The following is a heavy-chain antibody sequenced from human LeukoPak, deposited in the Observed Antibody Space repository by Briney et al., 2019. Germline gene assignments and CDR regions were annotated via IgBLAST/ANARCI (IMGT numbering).Heavy chain of an antibody. CDR3: ARRYYYDSSGVFDY. CDR1: GYSFTTYW. J-gene: IGHJ4*02. CDR2: IYPGDSDT. D-gene: IGHD3-22*01. Sequence: GESLKTSCKGSGYSFTTYWIGWVRQMPGKGLEWMGIIYPGDSDTRYSPSFQGQVTISADKSITTAYLQWSSLKASDTAMYYCARRYYYDSSGVFDYWGQGTLVTVSS. V-gene: IGHV5-51*01.